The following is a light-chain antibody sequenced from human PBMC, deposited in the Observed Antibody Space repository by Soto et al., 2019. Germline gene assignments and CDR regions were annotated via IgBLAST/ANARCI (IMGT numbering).Light chain of an antibody. CDR1: NSNIGKNV. CDR2: DND. V-gene: IGLV1-51*01. CDR3: GTWDNSLSAVV. J-gene: IGLJ2*01. Sequence: QSVLTQPPSVSAAPGQKVTISCSGSNSNIGKNVVSWYQHVPGAAPKLLIYDNDKRPSGIPDRVSGSKSGTSATLDITGLQTGDEADYFCGTWDNSLSAVVFGGGTKVTVL.